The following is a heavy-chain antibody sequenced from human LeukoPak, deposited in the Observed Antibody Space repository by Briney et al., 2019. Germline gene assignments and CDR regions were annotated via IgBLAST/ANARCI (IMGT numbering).Heavy chain of an antibody. V-gene: IGHV1-3*01. J-gene: IGHJ4*02. CDR2: INAGNGNT. D-gene: IGHD6-19*01. CDR3: ARGRGWYVGYFDY. CDR1: GYTFTSYA. Sequence: ASVKVSCKASGYTFTSYAMHWVRQAPGQRLEWMGWINAGNGNTKYSQKFQGRVTITRDTSASTAYMELSSLRSEDTAVYYCARGRGWYVGYFDYWGQGTLVTVPS.